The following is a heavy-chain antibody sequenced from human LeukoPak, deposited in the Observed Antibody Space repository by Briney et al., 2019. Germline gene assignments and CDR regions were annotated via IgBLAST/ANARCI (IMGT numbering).Heavy chain of an antibody. CDR3: AKASGSSWYSRFDY. CDR1: GFTFDDYA. CDR2: ISWNSGSI. V-gene: IGHV3-9*01. J-gene: IGHJ4*02. D-gene: IGHD6-13*01. Sequence: PGRSLRLSCAVSGFTFDDYAMHWVRQAPGKGLEWVSGISWNSGSIGYADSVKGRFTISRDNAKNSLYLQMNSLRAEDTALYYCAKASGSSWYSRFDYWGQGTLVTVSS.